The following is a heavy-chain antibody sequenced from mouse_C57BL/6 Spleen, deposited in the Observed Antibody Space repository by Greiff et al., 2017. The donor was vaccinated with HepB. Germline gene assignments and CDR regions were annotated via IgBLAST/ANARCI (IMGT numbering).Heavy chain of an antibody. J-gene: IGHJ3*01. D-gene: IGHD1-1*01. V-gene: IGHV1-26*01. CDR1: GYTFTDYY. CDR2: INPNNGGT. CDR3: ARAYYGSSFAY. Sequence: EVKLQQSGPELVKPGASVKISCKASGYTFTDYYMNWVKQSHGKSLEWIGDINPNNGGTSYNQKFKGKATLTVDKSSSTAYMELRSLTSADSAVYYCARAYYGSSFAYWGQGTLVTVSA.